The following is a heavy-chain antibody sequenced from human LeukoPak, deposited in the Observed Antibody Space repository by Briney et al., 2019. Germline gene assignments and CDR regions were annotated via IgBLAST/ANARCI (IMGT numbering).Heavy chain of an antibody. J-gene: IGHJ4*02. D-gene: IGHD5-18*01. Sequence: GGSLRLSCAASGFTFSSYAMSWVRQAPGKGLEWVSAISGSGGSTYYADSVKGRFTISRDNPKNTLYLQMNSLRAEDTAVYYCAKAYSYGYYFDYWGQGTLVTVSS. CDR3: AKAYSYGYYFDY. CDR1: GFTFSSYA. V-gene: IGHV3-23*01. CDR2: ISGSGGST.